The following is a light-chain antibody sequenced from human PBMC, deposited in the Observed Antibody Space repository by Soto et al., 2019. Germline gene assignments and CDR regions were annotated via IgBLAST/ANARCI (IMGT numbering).Light chain of an antibody. V-gene: IGLV2-14*01. CDR1: ISYIGGYDY. CDR3: CSYSGDSSSYV. Sequence: QSVLTHPASVSRSPGQSITISFTGTISYIGGYDYVSWYGQHPGQAPKLMIYEVTNRPSGISSRFSGSKSGNTASLTISGLKAEDEADYYCCSYSGDSSSYVFGSGTKVTVL. CDR2: EVT. J-gene: IGLJ1*01.